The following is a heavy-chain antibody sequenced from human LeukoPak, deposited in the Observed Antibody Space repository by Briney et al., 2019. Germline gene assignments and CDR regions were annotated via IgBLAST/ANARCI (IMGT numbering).Heavy chain of an antibody. D-gene: IGHD3-3*01. CDR1: GDSVSSNSAA. CDR3: ARVEAPPNWFDP. V-gene: IGHV6-1*01. CDR2: TYYRSKWYS. Sequence: SQTLSLTCAISGDSVSSNSAAWNWIRQSPSRGLEWLGRTYYRSKWYSDYAVSVKSRVTINPDTSKNQFSLQLSSVTAADTAVYYCARVEAPPNWFDPWGQGTLVTVSS. J-gene: IGHJ5*02.